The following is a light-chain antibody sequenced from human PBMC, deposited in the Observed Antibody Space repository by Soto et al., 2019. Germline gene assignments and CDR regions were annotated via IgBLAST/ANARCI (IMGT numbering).Light chain of an antibody. CDR3: MQSLQTPWT. CDR1: QSLLFSNGYNY. CDR2: LGS. V-gene: IGKV2-28*01. Sequence: DIVMTQSPLSLPVTAGEPASISCRSSQSLLFSNGYNYLDWYLQKPGQSPQLLIYLGSDRASGVPDRFSGSGSGTDFTLKISRVEAEYVGVYYCMQSLQTPWTFGQGTKVEIK. J-gene: IGKJ1*01.